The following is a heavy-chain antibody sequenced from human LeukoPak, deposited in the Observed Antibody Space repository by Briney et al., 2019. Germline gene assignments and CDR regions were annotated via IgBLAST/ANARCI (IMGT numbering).Heavy chain of an antibody. CDR3: ARDWCSSTSCYPFDY. CDR1: GFTFSSYS. Sequence: GGSLRLSCAASGFTFSSYSMNWVRQAPGKGLEWVSSISSSSSYIYYADSVKGRFTISRDNAKNSLYLQMNSLRAEDTAVYYCARDWCSSTSCYPFDYWGQGTLVTVSS. D-gene: IGHD2-2*01. J-gene: IGHJ4*02. CDR2: ISSSSSYI. V-gene: IGHV3-21*01.